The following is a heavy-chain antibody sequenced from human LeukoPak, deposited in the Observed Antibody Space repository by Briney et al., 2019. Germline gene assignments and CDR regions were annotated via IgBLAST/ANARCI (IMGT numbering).Heavy chain of an antibody. J-gene: IGHJ4*02. D-gene: IGHD6-19*01. CDR2: ISGSGGST. CDR3: ARALGSGWYFDY. V-gene: IGHV3-23*01. Sequence: GGSLRLSCAASGFTFSSYGMSWVRQAPGKGLEWVSGISGSGGSTYYADSVKGRFTISRDNAKNSLYLQMNSLRAEDTAVYYCARALGSGWYFDYWGQGTLVTVSS. CDR1: GFTFSSYG.